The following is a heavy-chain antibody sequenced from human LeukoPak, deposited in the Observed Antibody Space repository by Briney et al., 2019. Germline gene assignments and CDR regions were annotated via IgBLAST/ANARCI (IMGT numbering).Heavy chain of an antibody. CDR3: ARDETLTGDWDY. CDR1: GFTFSDYY. V-gene: IGHV3-11*04. Sequence: GGSLRLSCAASGFTFSDYYMSWLRQAPGKGLEWVSYISSSGSTIYYADSVKGRFTISRDNAKNSLYLQMNSLRAEDMAVYYCARDETLTGDWDYWGQGTLVTVSS. J-gene: IGHJ4*02. CDR2: ISSSGSTI. D-gene: IGHD7-27*01.